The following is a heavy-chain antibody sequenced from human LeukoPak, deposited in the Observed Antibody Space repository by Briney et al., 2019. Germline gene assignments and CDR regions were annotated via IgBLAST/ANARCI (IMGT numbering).Heavy chain of an antibody. CDR1: GFTFNSYW. V-gene: IGHV3-74*01. J-gene: IGHJ3*02. CDR2: INSDGSDT. CDR3: ARGGYHHGFDI. Sequence: GGSLRLSCAASGFTFNSYWFHWVRQAPGKGLVWVSRINSDGSDTIYADSVKGGFTISRENAKRRVYLQMNSLKAEDTAVYYCARGGYHHGFDIWGQGTMVTVSS. D-gene: IGHD2-15*01.